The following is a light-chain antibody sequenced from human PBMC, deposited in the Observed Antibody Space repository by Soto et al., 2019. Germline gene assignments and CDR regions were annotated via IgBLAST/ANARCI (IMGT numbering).Light chain of an antibody. CDR3: QQRYDWPPYT. Sequence: EGVLTQSPATLSLSPGERATLSCRASQSVSIFLAWYQQKPGQAPRLLIYDASNRATGIPARFSGSGSGTDFTLTISSLEPGDSAVYYCQQRYDWPPYTFGQGTKVDIK. J-gene: IGKJ2*01. V-gene: IGKV3-11*01. CDR2: DAS. CDR1: QSVSIF.